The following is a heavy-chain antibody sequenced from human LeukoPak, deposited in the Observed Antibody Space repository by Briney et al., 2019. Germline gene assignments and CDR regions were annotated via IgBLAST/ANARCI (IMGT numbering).Heavy chain of an antibody. Sequence: SGTLSLTCAVSGGSIISRNWWSWVRQAPGKGLEWIGEFSHSGSTNYNPSHKSRVTLSVDKSKNQFSLKLSSVTAADTAVYYCARDLKLDGSSGYYAFDIWGQGTMVTVSS. V-gene: IGHV4-4*02. CDR1: GGSIISRNW. CDR3: ARDLKLDGSSGYYAFDI. D-gene: IGHD3-22*01. J-gene: IGHJ3*02. CDR2: FSHSGST.